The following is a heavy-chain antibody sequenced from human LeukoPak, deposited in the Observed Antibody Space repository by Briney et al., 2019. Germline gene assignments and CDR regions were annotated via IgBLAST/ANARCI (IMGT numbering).Heavy chain of an antibody. CDR3: ERILGLTLDY. CDR1: GFTFSGYS. Sequence: GGSLRLSCAASGFTFSGYSMNWVRQAPGRGLEWVSYIVTSGNTIYYADSVKGRFTISRDNAKNSLYLQMNSLRDEDTAVYYCERILGLTLDYWGQGAPVTVSS. CDR2: IVTSGNTI. J-gene: IGHJ4*02. D-gene: IGHD1-14*01. V-gene: IGHV3-48*02.